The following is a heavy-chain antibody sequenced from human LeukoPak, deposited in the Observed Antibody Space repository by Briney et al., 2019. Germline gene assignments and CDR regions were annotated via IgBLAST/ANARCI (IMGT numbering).Heavy chain of an antibody. J-gene: IGHJ4*02. V-gene: IGHV3-7*05. Sequence: SGGSLRLPCAASGFTFSSYWMSWVRQAPGKGLEWVANIKQDGSERYYVDSVRGRFTISSDNAKTSLYLQMNSLRAEDTAVYYCAREDVDIASTPLCDYWGQGALVTVSS. CDR3: AREDVDIASTPLCDY. D-gene: IGHD5/OR15-5a*01. CDR1: GFTFSSYW. CDR2: IKQDGSER.